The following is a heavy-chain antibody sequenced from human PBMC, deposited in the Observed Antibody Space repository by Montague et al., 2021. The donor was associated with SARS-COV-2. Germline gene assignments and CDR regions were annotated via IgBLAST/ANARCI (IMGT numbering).Heavy chain of an antibody. V-gene: IGHV4-31*03. CDR1: GGSISNGGCY. D-gene: IGHD2-15*01. CDR2: MYDSEST. J-gene: IGHJ3*02. CDR3: ARGDGVVVAAPYI. Sequence: TLSLTCTVSGGSISNGGCYCSWIRQHPGKGLEWIGYMYDSESTYYNPSLTSRVTMSLDTSKNQFSLKLSSVTAADTAVYYCARGDGVVVAAPYIWGQGTMVTVSS.